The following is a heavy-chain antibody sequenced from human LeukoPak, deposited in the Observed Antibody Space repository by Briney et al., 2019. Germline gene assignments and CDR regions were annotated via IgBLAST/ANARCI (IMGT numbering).Heavy chain of an antibody. J-gene: IGHJ6*03. CDR1: DDSITMYY. Sequence: ETLSLTCSVSDDSITMYYWTWIRQPPGKGLEWIGYVDHTGSTNFNPSLNGRVSISRDTTKNLFSLRLRSVTAADAAVYFCARGRVSSSTWYSTYYYYFYMDVWGKGTTVTVSS. CDR2: VDHTGST. V-gene: IGHV4-59*01. CDR3: ARGRVSSSTWYSTYYYYFYMDV. D-gene: IGHD1-1*01.